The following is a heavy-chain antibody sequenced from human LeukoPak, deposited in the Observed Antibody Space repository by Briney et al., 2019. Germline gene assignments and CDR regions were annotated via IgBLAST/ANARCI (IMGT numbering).Heavy chain of an antibody. CDR2: IKQDGSEK. V-gene: IGHV3-7*01. J-gene: IGHJ4*02. CDR1: GFTFNSYW. D-gene: IGHD3-10*01. Sequence: GGSLRLSYAASGFTFNSYWMGWVRQAPGKGLEWVANIKQDGSEKYYVDSVKGRFTISRDNTKNSLFLQMNSLRAEDTAVYYCARDREVALFYFDYWGQGTLVTVSS. CDR3: ARDREVALFYFDY.